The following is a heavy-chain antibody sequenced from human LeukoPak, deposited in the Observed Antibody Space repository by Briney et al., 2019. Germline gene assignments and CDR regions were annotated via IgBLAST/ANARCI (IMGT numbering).Heavy chain of an antibody. CDR3: ARVMIVGKYYYYYMDV. CDR2: ISAYNGNT. D-gene: IGHD3-22*01. Sequence: GASVKVSCKASGYTFTSYGISWVRQAPGQGLEWMGWISAYNGNTNYAQKLQGRVTMTTDTSTSTAYMELRSLRSDDTAVYYCARVMIVGKYYYYYMDVWGKGTTVTVSS. CDR1: GYTFTSYG. J-gene: IGHJ6*03. V-gene: IGHV1-18*01.